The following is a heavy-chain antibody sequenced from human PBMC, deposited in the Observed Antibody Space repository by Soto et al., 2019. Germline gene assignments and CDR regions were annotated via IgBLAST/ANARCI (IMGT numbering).Heavy chain of an antibody. J-gene: IGHJ5*02. CDR2: INHTGGT. CDR3: ATRITVFGLLIPPFDP. D-gene: IGHD3-3*01. Sequence: KLRQTLVLTCAVYGGSVNGYYWNWIRQAPGKGLEWIGEINHTGGTHYNPSLKSRVTMSVDTSKNQFSLRLSSVTAADTAIYYCATRITVFGLLIPPFDPWGQGTQVTVS. CDR1: GGSVNGYY. V-gene: IGHV4-34*01.